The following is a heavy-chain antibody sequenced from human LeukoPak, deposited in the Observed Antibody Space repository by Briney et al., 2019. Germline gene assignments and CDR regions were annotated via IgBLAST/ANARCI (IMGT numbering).Heavy chain of an antibody. Sequence: PSETLSLTCTVSGGSISTYYWSWIRQPPGKGLEWIGYIHYSGSTSYNPFLKSRITISVDTSKNQLSLILNSVTAADTAVYYCARVVPGYCSSTSCYGAFDIWGQGTMVTVSS. CDR2: IHYSGST. CDR3: ARVVPGYCSSTSCYGAFDI. D-gene: IGHD2-2*01. V-gene: IGHV4-59*01. CDR1: GGSISTYY. J-gene: IGHJ3*02.